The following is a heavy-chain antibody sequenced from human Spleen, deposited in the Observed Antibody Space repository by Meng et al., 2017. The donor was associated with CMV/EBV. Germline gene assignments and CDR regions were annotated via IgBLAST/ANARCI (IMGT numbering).Heavy chain of an antibody. D-gene: IGHD4-17*01. CDR3: AHHDYDDYRYDY. V-gene: IGHV2-5*02. J-gene: IGHJ4*02. CDR1: GFSHSTNGVG. CDR2: IYWDDDK. Sequence: FAGFSHSTNGVGVGWIRQPPGKALQWLALIYWDDDKRYSPSLKSRLTITKDTSKNQVVLTMTNMDPVDTATYYCAHHDYDDYRYDYWGQGTLVTVSS.